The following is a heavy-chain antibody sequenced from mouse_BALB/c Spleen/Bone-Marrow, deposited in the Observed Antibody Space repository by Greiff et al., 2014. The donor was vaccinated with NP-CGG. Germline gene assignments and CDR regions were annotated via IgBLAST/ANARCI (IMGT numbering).Heavy chain of an antibody. CDR3: ARRPYNGNRYAGDY. CDR2: ISSGNSTN. D-gene: IGHD2-10*01. CDR1: GFTFSSFG. J-gene: IGHJ4*01. Sequence: EVQLVESGGGLVQPGGSRKLSCAGSGFTFSSFGMHWVRQAPEKGLEWVAYISSGNSTNNYAGTMKGRCTISRNKPKNPLFLQMTSLRSEDTAMYYCARRPYNGNRYAGDYWGQGTPAPVSS. V-gene: IGHV5-17*02.